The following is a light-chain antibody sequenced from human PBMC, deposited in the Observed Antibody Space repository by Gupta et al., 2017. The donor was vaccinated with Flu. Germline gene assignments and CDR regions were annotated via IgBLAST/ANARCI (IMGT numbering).Light chain of an antibody. CDR1: QNVNNNY. CDR3: QQYGSSRT. CDR2: DAS. Sequence: GESATLSCRASQNVNNNYLAWYQQKPGQTPSLLIYDASRRATGIPDRFSGSGSGTDFTLSISRLEPEDFAVYYCQQYGSSRTFGQGTKVEIK. V-gene: IGKV3-20*01. J-gene: IGKJ1*01.